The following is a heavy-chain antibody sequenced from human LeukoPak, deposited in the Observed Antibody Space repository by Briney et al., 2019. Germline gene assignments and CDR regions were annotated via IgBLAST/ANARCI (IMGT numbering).Heavy chain of an antibody. CDR3: TRVFAYSYGDFDN. CDR2: IYSGGGT. V-gene: IGHV3-66*01. D-gene: IGHD5-18*01. Sequence: GGSLRLSCEVSGFTARNNYMTWVRQAPGKGLEWVSLIYSGGGTYYADSVKDRFTISRDNSKNTLFLQMNSLRVEDSAVYYCTRVFAYSYGDFDNWGQGTLVAVSS. J-gene: IGHJ4*02. CDR1: GFTARNNY.